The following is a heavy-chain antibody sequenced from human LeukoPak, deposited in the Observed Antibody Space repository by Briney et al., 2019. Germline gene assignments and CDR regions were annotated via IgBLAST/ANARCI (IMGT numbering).Heavy chain of an antibody. CDR1: GFTFSDYY. V-gene: IGHV3-11*06. D-gene: IGHD3-22*01. Sequence: GGSLRLSCTASGFTFSDYYMSWIRQAPGKGLEWVSYISSSSSYTNYADSVKGRFTISRDNAKNSLYLQMNSLRAEDTAVYYCARGEYYDSSGSTGDYWGQGTLVTVSS. J-gene: IGHJ4*02. CDR3: ARGEYYDSSGSTGDY. CDR2: ISSSSSYT.